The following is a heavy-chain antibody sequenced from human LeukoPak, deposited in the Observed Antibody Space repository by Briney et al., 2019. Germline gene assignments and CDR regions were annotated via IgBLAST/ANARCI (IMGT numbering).Heavy chain of an antibody. J-gene: IGHJ4*02. V-gene: IGHV3-7*01. CDR3: PRGRGLIDY. CDR2: IGYVGDEK. CDR1: GFTFNNYW. D-gene: IGHD3-16*01. Sequence: GGSLRLACVAAGFTFNNYWMSCVRQAPGKWLEWVANIGYVGDEKHYVDSVKGRFTISRDNTKNSLFLQRNSLRIDDMAVYYFPRGRGLIDYWGQGTLVTVSS.